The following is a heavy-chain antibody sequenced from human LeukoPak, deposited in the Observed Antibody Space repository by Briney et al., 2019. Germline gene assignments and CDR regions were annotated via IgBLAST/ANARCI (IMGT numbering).Heavy chain of an antibody. CDR1: GFTFSSYS. J-gene: IGHJ3*02. CDR2: ISSSSSYI. CDR3: AREISYGDYPSGDAFDN. V-gene: IGHV3-21*01. Sequence: PGGSLRLSRAASGFTFSSYSMNWVRQAPGKGLEWVSSISSSSSYIYYADSVKGRFTISGDNAKNSLYLQMNSLRAEDTAVYFCAREISYGDYPSGDAFDNWGQGTMVTVSS. D-gene: IGHD4-17*01.